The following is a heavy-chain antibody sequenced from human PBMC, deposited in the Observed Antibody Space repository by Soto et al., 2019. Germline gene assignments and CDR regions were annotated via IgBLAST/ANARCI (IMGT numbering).Heavy chain of an antibody. V-gene: IGHV1-18*01. CDR2: ISSYNGNT. J-gene: IGHJ6*02. D-gene: IGHD3-10*01. CDR1: GYSFTTSG. CDR3: ARDPTWFGGEYYYYGMDV. Sequence: QVQLVQSGAEVKKPGASVKVSCKASGYSFTTSGISWVRQAPGQGLEWMGWISSYNGNTHYAQKLQGRVTMTTDTSTNTAYMELRSLRSDDTAVYCCARDPTWFGGEYYYYGMDVWGQGTTVTVFS.